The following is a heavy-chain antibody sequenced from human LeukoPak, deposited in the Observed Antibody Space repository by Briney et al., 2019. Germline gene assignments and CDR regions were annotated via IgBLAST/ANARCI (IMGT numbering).Heavy chain of an antibody. Sequence: PGGSLRLSCAASGFTFSSYGMHWVRQAPGKGLEWVAVIWYDGSNKYYADSVKGRFTISRDNSKNTLYLQMNSLRAEDTAVYYCAKDREAVSGTGYYFDYWGQGTLVTVSS. CDR3: AKDREAVSGTGYYFDY. CDR1: GFTFSSYG. D-gene: IGHD6-19*01. V-gene: IGHV3-30*02. J-gene: IGHJ4*02. CDR2: IWYDGSNK.